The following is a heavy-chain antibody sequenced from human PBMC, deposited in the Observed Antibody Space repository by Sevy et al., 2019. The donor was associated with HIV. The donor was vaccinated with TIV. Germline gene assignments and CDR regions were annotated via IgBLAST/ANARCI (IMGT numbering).Heavy chain of an antibody. Sequence: AAVKVSCKASGYTFTSYDINWVRQATGQGLEWMGWMNPNSGNTGYAQKFQGRVTMTRNISISTAYMELSSLRSEDTAVYYCARGGRIYSCTKTPVDPWGQGTLVLVSS. D-gene: IGHD6-13*01. CDR1: GYTFTSYD. J-gene: IGHJ5*02. CDR2: MNPNSGNT. V-gene: IGHV1-8*01. CDR3: ARGGRIYSCTKTPVDP.